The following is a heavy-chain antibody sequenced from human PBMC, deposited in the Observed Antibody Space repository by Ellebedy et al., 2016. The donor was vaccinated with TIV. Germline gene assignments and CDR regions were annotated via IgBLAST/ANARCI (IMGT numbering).Heavy chain of an antibody. CDR2: IYSGGST. D-gene: IGHD2-15*01. V-gene: IGHV3-53*01. CDR3: ARAVVGVSRYYFDY. CDR1: GFTVSSNY. J-gene: IGHJ4*02. Sequence: ETLSLTCAASGFTVSSNYMSWVRQAPGKGLEWVSVIYSGGSTYYADSVKGRFTISRDNSKNTLYLQMNSLRAEDTAVYYCARAVVGVSRYYFDYWGQGTLVTVSS.